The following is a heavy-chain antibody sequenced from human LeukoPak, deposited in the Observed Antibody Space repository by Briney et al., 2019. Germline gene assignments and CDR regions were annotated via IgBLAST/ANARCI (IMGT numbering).Heavy chain of an antibody. Sequence: SETLSLTCTVSGGSISSYYWSWIRQPPGKGLEWIGYIYYSGSTNYNPSLKSRVTIPVDTSKNQFSLKLSSVTAADTAVYYCASQWFGEFAFDYWGQGTLVTVSS. V-gene: IGHV4-59*01. D-gene: IGHD3-10*01. J-gene: IGHJ4*02. CDR3: ASQWFGEFAFDY. CDR1: GGSISSYY. CDR2: IYYSGST.